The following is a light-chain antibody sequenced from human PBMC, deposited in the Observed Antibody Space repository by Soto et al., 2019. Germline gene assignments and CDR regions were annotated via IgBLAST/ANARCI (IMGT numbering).Light chain of an antibody. CDR3: QSYDSSLSGFYV. Sequence: SELTQAGKESRAPWQRDNNTSTGSSSNIGAGYDVHWYQQLPGTAPKLLIYGNSNRPSGVPDRFSGSKSGTSASLAITGLQAEDEADYYCQSYDSSLSGFYVFGTGTKVTVL. CDR2: GNS. V-gene: IGLV1-40*01. J-gene: IGLJ1*01. CDR1: SSNIGAGYD.